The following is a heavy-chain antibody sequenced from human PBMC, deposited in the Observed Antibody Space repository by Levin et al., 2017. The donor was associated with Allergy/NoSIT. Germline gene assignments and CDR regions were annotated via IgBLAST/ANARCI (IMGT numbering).Heavy chain of an antibody. Sequence: GGSLRLSCAASGFTFSSYSMNWVRQAPGKGLEWVSYISSSSSTIYYADSVKGRFTISRDNAKNSLYLQMNSLRAEDTAVYYCASTLAYDSSGYYHLDWYFDLWGRGTLVTVSS. V-gene: IGHV3-48*04. CDR1: GFTFSSYS. CDR3: ASTLAYDSSGYYHLDWYFDL. D-gene: IGHD3-22*01. J-gene: IGHJ2*01. CDR2: ISSSSSTI.